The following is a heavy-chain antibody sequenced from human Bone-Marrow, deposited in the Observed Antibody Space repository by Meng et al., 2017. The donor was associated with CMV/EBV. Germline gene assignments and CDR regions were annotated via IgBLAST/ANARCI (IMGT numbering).Heavy chain of an antibody. V-gene: IGHV4-59*01. CDR2: IYYSGST. J-gene: IGHJ5*02. CDR1: GGSISSYY. CDR3: ARDASSFWSGYYVGPNWFDT. Sequence: SETLSLTCTVSGGSISSYYWSWIRQPPGKGLEWIGYIYYSGSTNYNPSLKSRVTISVDTAKNQFSLKLSSVTAADTAVYYCARDASSFWSGYYVGPNWFDTWGQGTLVTSPQ. D-gene: IGHD3-3*01.